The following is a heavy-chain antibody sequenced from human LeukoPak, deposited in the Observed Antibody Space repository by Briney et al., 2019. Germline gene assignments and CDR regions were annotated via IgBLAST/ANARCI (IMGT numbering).Heavy chain of an antibody. V-gene: IGHV3-23*01. J-gene: IGHJ4*02. CDR1: GFTFSSYA. D-gene: IGHD6-19*01. CDR2: ISGSGGST. Sequence: GGSLRLSCAASGFTFSSYAMSWVRQAPGKGLEWVSVISGSGGSTYYADSVKGRFTISRDNSKNTLYLQMNSLRAEDTAVYYCAKRGSKRGSGWYEDTSGRVSGSDYFDYWGQGTLVTVSS. CDR3: AKRGSKRGSGWYEDTSGRVSGSDYFDY.